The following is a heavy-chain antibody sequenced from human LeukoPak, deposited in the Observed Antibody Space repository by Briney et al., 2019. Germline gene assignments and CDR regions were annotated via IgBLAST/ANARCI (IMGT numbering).Heavy chain of an antibody. J-gene: IGHJ6*03. V-gene: IGHV3-66*01. Sequence: GGSLRLSCAASGFTVSSNYMSWVRQAPGKGLEWVSVIYSGGSTYYADSVKGRFTISRDNSKNTLYLQMNSLRAEDTAVYYCAKEYYGSGYYYYYMDVWGKGTTVTVSS. CDR1: GFTVSSNY. CDR3: AKEYYGSGYYYYYMDV. CDR2: IYSGGST. D-gene: IGHD3-10*01.